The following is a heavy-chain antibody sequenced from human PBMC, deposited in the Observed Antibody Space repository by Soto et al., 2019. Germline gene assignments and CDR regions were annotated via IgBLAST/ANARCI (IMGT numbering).Heavy chain of an antibody. Sequence: GGSLRLSCAAVGFTVGGNYMSWVRQDTGKGLEWVSDIIDSGGSTYYADSVKGRFTISRDNSKSTLYLQMNSLRAEDTALYYCAKGRSYYYYYGVDVWGQGTTVTVSS. J-gene: IGHJ6*02. V-gene: IGHV3-23*01. CDR1: GFTVGGNY. CDR3: AKGRSYYYYYGVDV. CDR2: IIDSGGST.